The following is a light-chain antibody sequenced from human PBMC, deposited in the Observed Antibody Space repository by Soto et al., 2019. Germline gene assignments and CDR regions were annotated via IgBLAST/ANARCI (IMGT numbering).Light chain of an antibody. J-gene: IGLJ1*01. V-gene: IGLV2-23*02. CDR1: NSDVGSYNL. Sequence: QSALTQPASVSGSPGQSITISCTGTNSDVGSYNLVSWYQQHPGKAPKVIIYEVSERPSGVSDRFSGSKSGNTASLMISGLQAEDEADYYCCSYAGSSTQSYVFGSGPNFTVL. CDR3: CSYAGSSTQSYV. CDR2: EVS.